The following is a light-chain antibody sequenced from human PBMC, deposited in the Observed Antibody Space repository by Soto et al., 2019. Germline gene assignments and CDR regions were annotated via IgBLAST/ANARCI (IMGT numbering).Light chain of an antibody. CDR1: QSISSY. CDR2: AAS. Sequence: IQMTQSPSSLSASVGDRVTITCRASQSISSYLNWYQQKPGKAPKLLIYAASTLQSGVPSRFSGSGSGTDFTLTISSLQPEDCATYYCQQLESYPPTFGGGTKVNI. V-gene: IGKV1-39*01. CDR3: QQLESYPPT. J-gene: IGKJ4*01.